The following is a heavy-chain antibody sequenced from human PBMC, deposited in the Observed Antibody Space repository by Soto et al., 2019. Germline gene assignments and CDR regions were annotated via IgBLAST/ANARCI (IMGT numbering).Heavy chain of an antibody. D-gene: IGHD2-8*01. V-gene: IGHV4-30-2*06. CDR2: IYHSGST. Sequence: SETLSLTCSFSGSAITSARSCGNCIRQSPGKCLEWSACIYHSGSTYDNPSLKSGVPISVDSAENHCSMKXGTVTAADTAGFYCVREWLGSRANCFETWARGTLVSVCS. CDR3: VREWLGSRANCFET. J-gene: IGHJ5*02. CDR1: GSAITSARSC.